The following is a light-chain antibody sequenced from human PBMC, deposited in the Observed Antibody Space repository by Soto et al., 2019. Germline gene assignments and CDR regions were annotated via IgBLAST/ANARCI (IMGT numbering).Light chain of an antibody. V-gene: IGLV2-14*01. CDR2: DVS. CDR3: SSYTCSSSHVV. Sequence: QSALTQPASVSGSPGQSITISCTGTSSDVGGYNYVSWYQQHPGKAPKLMIYDVSNRPSGVSNRFSGSKSGNTASLTISGLQAEDEADYYCSSYTCSSSHVVFGGVTKVIVL. J-gene: IGLJ2*01. CDR1: SSDVGGYNY.